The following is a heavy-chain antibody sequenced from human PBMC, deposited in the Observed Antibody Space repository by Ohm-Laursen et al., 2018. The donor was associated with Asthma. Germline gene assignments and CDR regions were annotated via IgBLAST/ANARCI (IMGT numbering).Heavy chain of an antibody. CDR3: ARSDCSGGSCYSRDYYYYGMDA. Sequence: SLRLSCTASGFTFSSYAIHWVRQAPGKGLEWVALISYDGSNKYYADSVKGRFTISRDNSKNTLYLQMNSLRAEDTAVYYCARSDCSGGSCYSRDYYYYGMDAWGQGTKVTVSS. CDR2: ISYDGSNK. D-gene: IGHD2-15*01. J-gene: IGHJ6*02. CDR1: GFTFSSYA. V-gene: IGHV3-30-3*01.